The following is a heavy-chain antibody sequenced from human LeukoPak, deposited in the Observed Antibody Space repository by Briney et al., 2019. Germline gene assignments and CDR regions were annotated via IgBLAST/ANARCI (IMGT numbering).Heavy chain of an antibody. D-gene: IGHD6-19*01. V-gene: IGHV3-74*03. J-gene: IGHJ4*02. Sequence: GGSLRLSSAASGFTFNSYWMHWVRQAPGKGLVWVSRINSDGSSTKDADSVKGRFTISRDNAKNTLYLQMNSLRAEDTAVYFCAREPLGAGQYYFDSWGQGTLVTVSS. CDR1: GFTFNSYW. CDR3: AREPLGAGQYYFDS. CDR2: INSDGSST.